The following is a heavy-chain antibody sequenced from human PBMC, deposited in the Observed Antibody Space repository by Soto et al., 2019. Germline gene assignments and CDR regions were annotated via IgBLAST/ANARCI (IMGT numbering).Heavy chain of an antibody. CDR1: GFTLRSYW. J-gene: IGHJ4*01. V-gene: IGHV3-7*01. D-gene: IGHD3-10*01. CDR2: IKTDASEK. Sequence: EEQLVASGGGLVQPGGSLRLSCAASGFTLRSYWMSWVRQAPGKGLEWLATIKTDASEKKYVDSVKGRFTVFRDNAKNSLYLQMDSLRAEGTAVYYWARDSGYGSGNSVNHYLDCWGRGTLVTVSS. CDR3: ARDSGYGSGNSVNHYLDC.